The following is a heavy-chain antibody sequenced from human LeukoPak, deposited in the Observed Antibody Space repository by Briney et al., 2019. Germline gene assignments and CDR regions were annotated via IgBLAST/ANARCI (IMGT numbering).Heavy chain of an antibody. CDR2: ITSGSRYI. D-gene: IGHD1-7*01. J-gene: IGHJ3*02. Sequence: GGSLRLSCAASGFTFTNYNMNWVRQAPGKGLEWVSSITSGSRYIYYGDSVKGRFTISRDNAKNSLFLQMNSLRAEDTAVYYCARDSGNYLDAFDIWGQGTMVTVSS. CDR1: GFTFTNYN. V-gene: IGHV3-21*01. CDR3: ARDSGNYLDAFDI.